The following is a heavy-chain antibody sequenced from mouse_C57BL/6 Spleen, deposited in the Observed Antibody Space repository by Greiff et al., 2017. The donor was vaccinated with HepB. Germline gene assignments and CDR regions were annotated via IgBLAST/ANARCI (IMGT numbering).Heavy chain of an antibody. D-gene: IGHD1-2*01. Sequence: VQLQQSGAELVKPGASVKISCKASGYAFSSYWMNWVKQRPGKGLEWIGQIYPGDGDTNYNGKFKGKATLTADKSSSTAYMQLSSLTSEDSAVYFCARTPPITTAGWYFDVWGTGTTVTVSS. J-gene: IGHJ1*03. V-gene: IGHV1-80*01. CDR2: IYPGDGDT. CDR1: GYAFSSYW. CDR3: ARTPPITTAGWYFDV.